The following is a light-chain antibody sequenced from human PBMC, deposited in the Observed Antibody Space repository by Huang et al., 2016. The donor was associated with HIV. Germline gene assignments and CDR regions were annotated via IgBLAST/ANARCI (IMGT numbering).Light chain of an antibody. V-gene: IGKV1-16*02. J-gene: IGKJ4*01. Sequence: DIQMTQSPCSLSASVADKVSYTCRASEDISNYLAWAQQKPGEAPKALTYSASSLQSGVPSKFNGSGSDTDVTLTISSLQPEDFATYFCQQYNTYPPTFGGGTKV. CDR1: EDISNY. CDR2: SAS. CDR3: QQYNTYPPT.